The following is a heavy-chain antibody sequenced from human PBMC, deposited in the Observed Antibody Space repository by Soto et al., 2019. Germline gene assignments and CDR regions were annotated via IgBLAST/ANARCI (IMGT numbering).Heavy chain of an antibody. Sequence: GGSLRLSCAASGFTFSSYAMSWVRQAPGKGLEWVSAISGSGGSTYYADSVKGRFTISRDNAKNTLYLQVNSLRAEDTAVYYCVRSIRSSSGMDVWGQGPTVTVSS. CDR2: ISGSGGST. CDR3: VRSIRSSSGMDV. CDR1: GFTFSSYA. V-gene: IGHV3-23*01. D-gene: IGHD2-2*01. J-gene: IGHJ6*02.